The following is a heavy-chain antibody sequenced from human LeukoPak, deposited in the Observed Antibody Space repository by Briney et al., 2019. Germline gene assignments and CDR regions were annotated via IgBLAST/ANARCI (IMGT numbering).Heavy chain of an antibody. V-gene: IGHV3-7*04. CDR3: AGYGHDGGLDY. CDR1: GFTFRSYW. J-gene: IGHJ4*02. Sequence: QSGGSLRLSCAASGFTFRSYWMSWVRQAPGKGLEWVANIKPDGSERYYVDPVRGRFTISRDNAKNSLSLQMNSLRAEDTAVYYCAGYGHDGGLDYWGQGTLVTASS. CDR2: IKPDGSER. D-gene: IGHD3-16*01.